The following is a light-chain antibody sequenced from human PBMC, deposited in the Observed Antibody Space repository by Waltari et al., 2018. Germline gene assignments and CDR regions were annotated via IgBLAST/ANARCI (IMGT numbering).Light chain of an antibody. CDR2: DAS. CDR1: QDISNY. V-gene: IGKV1-33*01. CDR3: QQYDNLPRT. J-gene: IGKJ4*01. Sequence: DIQMTQSPSSLSASVGDRVTITCQASQDISNYLNWYQQKPGKAPKPLIYDASTLETGVPSRFSGSGSVTDFTFTISSLQPEDIATYYCQQYDNLPRTFGGGTKVEIK.